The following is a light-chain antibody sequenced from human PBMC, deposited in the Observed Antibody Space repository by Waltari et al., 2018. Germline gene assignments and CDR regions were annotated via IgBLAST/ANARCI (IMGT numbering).Light chain of an antibody. CDR3: QVWDSSTEV. CDR2: QDV. CDR1: NSGERS. V-gene: IGLV3-1*01. J-gene: IGLJ2*01. Sequence: SYDQTQPPSASVSPGQTARTLCPGDNSGERSDSWYQQKAGQSPMLVIFQDVKRPSGITERFAGSNSGNTATLTISGTQAMDEADYYCQVWDSSTEVFGGGTKLTVL.